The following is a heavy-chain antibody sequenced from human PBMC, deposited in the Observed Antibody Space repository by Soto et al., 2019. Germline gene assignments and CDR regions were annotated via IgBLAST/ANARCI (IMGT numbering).Heavy chain of an antibody. V-gene: IGHV3-48*02. D-gene: IGHD6-13*01. CDR3: ARDHGGSTWFVGIYYYFGVDV. CDR2: ISSSSDTI. CDR1: GFTLSSYN. J-gene: IGHJ6*01. Sequence: EVQLVESGGGLVQPGGSLRLSCAASGFTLSSYNMNWVRQAPGKGLEWVSYISSSSDTIYYADSVKGRFTISRDNAKNSLYLQMDSLRDEDTAVYYCARDHGGSTWFVGIYYYFGVDVW.